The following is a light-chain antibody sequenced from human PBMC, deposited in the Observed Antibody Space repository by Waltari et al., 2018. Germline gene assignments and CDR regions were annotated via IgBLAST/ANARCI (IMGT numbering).Light chain of an antibody. CDR1: SGHSSYA. J-gene: IGLJ2*01. V-gene: IGLV4-69*01. CDR2: LNTDGSN. Sequence: QLVLTQSPSASASLGASVKLTCTLSSGHSSYAIAWYQQQPEKGPRYLMRLNTDGSNIKGDGIPDRFSGSSSGAERYLTISSLQSEDEADYYCQTWATVIDPLFGGGTKLTVL. CDR3: QTWATVIDPL.